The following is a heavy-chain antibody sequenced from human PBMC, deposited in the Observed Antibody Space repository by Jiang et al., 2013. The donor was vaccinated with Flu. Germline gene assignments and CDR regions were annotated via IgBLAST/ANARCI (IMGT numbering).Heavy chain of an antibody. D-gene: IGHD3-16*01. Sequence: GSGLVKPSETLSLTCTVSGGSISSSSYYWGWIRQPPGKGLEWIGSIYYSGSTYYNPSLKSRVTISVDTSKNQFSLKLSSVTAADTAVYYCARGWGSPGFDAFDIWGQGTMVTVSS. CDR1: GGSISSSSYY. V-gene: IGHV4-39*01. CDR3: ARGWGSPGFDAFDI. CDR2: IYYSGST. J-gene: IGHJ3*02.